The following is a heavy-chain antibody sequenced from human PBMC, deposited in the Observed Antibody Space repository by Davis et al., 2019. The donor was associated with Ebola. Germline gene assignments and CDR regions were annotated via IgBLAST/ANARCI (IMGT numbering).Heavy chain of an antibody. D-gene: IGHD1-26*01. Sequence: GESLKISCAASGFTFSDASMNWVRQAPGKGLEWIAYISSSSDSVYYADSVEGRFTISRDKSRNTLYLQMNSLRAEDTAVYYCVGVGLLRAKHWGQGTLVTVSS. V-gene: IGHV3-48*01. CDR1: GFTFSDAS. J-gene: IGHJ4*02. CDR3: VGVGLLRAKH. CDR2: ISSSSDSV.